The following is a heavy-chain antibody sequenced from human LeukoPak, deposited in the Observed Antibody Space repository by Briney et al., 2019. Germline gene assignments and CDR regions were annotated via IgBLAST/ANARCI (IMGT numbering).Heavy chain of an antibody. CDR1: GFPFSVYN. CDR2: ISSSSSYI. V-gene: IGHV3-21*01. J-gene: IGHJ4*02. D-gene: IGHD2-2*02. CDR3: ARGEIPYYFDY. Sequence: PGGSLRLSCAASGFPFSVYNMNWVRQAPGKGLEWVSSISSSSSYIYYADSVKGRFTISRDNAKNSLYLQMNSLRAEDTAVYYCARGEIPYYFDYWGQGTLVTVSS.